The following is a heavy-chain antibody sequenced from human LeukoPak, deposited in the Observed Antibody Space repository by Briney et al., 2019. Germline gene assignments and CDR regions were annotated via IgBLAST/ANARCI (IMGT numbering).Heavy chain of an antibody. V-gene: IGHV3-23*01. J-gene: IGHJ4*02. CDR3: AKSSPPPLRY. CDR1: GFSFSNYG. CDR2: ITGNGGTT. Sequence: AGGSLRLSCAASGFSFSNYGMNWVRQAPGKGLEWVSGITGNGGTTYYADSVKGRFTISRDNSRNTVYLQMNSLRAEDTAVYYCAKSSPPPLRYWGQGTLVTVSS.